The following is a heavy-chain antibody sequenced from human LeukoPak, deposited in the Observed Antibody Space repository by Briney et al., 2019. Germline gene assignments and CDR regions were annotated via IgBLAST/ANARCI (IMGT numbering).Heavy chain of an antibody. J-gene: IGHJ4*02. Sequence: SETLSLTCTVSGGSISSYYWSWIRQPPGKGLEWIGYIYYSGSTNYNPSLKSRVTIPVDTSKNQFSLKLSSVTAADTAVYYCATSSGSYGSRYFDYWGQGTLVTVSS. CDR2: IYYSGST. D-gene: IGHD1-26*01. CDR1: GGSISSYY. CDR3: ATSSGSYGSRYFDY. V-gene: IGHV4-59*01.